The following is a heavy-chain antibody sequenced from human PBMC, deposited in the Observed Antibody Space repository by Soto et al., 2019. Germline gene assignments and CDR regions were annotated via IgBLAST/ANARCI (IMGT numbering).Heavy chain of an antibody. CDR3: ARAANSGSSY. CDR1: GFTFNNYW. Sequence: GGSLRLSCAASGFTFNNYWMYWVRQAPGKGLEWVANIKPDGSGKKYVDSVKGRFTISRDNAKNSVSLQMDSLRVEDTAVYYCARAANSGSSYWGQGTLVTVSS. D-gene: IGHD1-26*01. CDR2: IKPDGSGK. V-gene: IGHV3-7*01. J-gene: IGHJ4*02.